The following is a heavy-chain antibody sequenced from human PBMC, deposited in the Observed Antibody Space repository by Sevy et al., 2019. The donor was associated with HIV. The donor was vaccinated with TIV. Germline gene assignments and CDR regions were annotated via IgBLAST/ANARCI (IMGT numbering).Heavy chain of an antibody. Sequence: SETLSLTCAVYRGSFSGYYWSWIRQPPGKGLEWIGEINHSGSTNYNPSLKSRVTISVDTSKNQFSLKLSSVTAADTAVYYCARGAPDYPFDPWGQGTLVTVSS. CDR2: INHSGST. J-gene: IGHJ5*02. CDR1: RGSFSGYY. V-gene: IGHV4-34*01. CDR3: ARGAPDYPFDP. D-gene: IGHD4-17*01.